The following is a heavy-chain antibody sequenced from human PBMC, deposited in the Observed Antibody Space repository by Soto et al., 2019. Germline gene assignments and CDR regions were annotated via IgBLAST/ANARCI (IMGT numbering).Heavy chain of an antibody. J-gene: IGHJ6*03. CDR1: GGTFSSYT. CDR2: IIPILGIA. CDR3: ARDRFSCSGGSCYYYYYYYMDV. D-gene: IGHD2-15*01. Sequence: QVQLVQSGAEVKNPGSSVKVSCKASGGTFSSYTISWVRQAPGQGLEWMGRIIPILGIANYAQKFQGRVTITADKSTSTAYMELSSLRSEDTAVYYCARDRFSCSGGSCYYYYYYYMDVWGKGTTVTVSS. V-gene: IGHV1-69*08.